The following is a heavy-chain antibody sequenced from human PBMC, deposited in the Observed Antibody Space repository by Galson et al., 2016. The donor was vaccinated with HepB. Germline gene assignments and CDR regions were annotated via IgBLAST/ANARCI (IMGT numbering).Heavy chain of an antibody. CDR1: GFIFSSYW. V-gene: IGHV3-7*01. Sequence: ALRLSCAASGFIFSSYWMNWVRQAPGKGLEWVADIKQDGSEKYYVDSVEGRFTVSRDNAKNSLYLQMSSLRAEYTAVYYCATMFDYYGSGFDRVDAFDIWGQGAMVTVSS. CDR3: ATMFDYYGSGFDRVDAFDI. CDR2: IKQDGSEK. J-gene: IGHJ3*02. D-gene: IGHD3-22*01.